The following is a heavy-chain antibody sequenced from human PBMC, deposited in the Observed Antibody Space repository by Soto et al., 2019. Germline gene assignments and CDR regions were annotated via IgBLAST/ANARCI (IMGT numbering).Heavy chain of an antibody. J-gene: IGHJ4*02. CDR2: IYYSGST. D-gene: IGHD6-19*01. V-gene: IGHV4-39*01. Sequence: SETLSLTCTVSGGSISSSSYYWGWIRQPPGKGLVWIGSIYYSGSTYYNPSLKSRVTISVDTSKNQFSLKLSSVTAADTAVYYCARSVWFAAVAAPYPFDYWGQGTLVTVSS. CDR3: ARSVWFAAVAAPYPFDY. CDR1: GGSISSSSYY.